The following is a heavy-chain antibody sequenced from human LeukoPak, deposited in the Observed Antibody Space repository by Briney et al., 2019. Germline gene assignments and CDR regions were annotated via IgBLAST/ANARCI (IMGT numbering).Heavy chain of an antibody. CDR2: IYDSGST. CDR1: GGSISSYY. Sequence: PSETLSLTCTVSGGSISSYYWSWIRQPPGKGLEWIGYIYDSGSTNYNPSLKSRVTISVDTSKNQFSLKLTSVTAADTAVYYCTKGGRRDILTYWGQGIVVTVSP. D-gene: IGHD3-9*01. CDR3: TKGGRRDILTY. V-gene: IGHV4-59*01. J-gene: IGHJ4*02.